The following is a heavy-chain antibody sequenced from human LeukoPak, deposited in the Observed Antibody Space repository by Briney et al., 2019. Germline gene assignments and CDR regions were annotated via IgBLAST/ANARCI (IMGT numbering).Heavy chain of an antibody. Sequence: GGSLTLSCVASGFTFSGSAMHWVRQASGKGLEWVGRISRKGNANATAYAASVKGSFTISRDDSKNTAYLQMNTLRTEDTAVYYCTRWEDHDYDDYSPTYFYYFMDVWGKGTTVTVSS. D-gene: IGHD4-17*01. CDR1: GFTFSGSA. V-gene: IGHV3-73*01. CDR3: TRWEDHDYDDYSPTYFYYFMDV. J-gene: IGHJ6*03. CDR2: ISRKGNANAT.